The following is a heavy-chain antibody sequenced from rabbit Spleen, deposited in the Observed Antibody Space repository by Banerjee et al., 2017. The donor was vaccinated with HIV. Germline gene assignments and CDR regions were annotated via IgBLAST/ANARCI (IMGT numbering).Heavy chain of an antibody. D-gene: IGHD2-1*01. CDR1: GFSFSSGYD. CDR2: IYNGDIGSRT. Sequence: QEQLVESGGGLVQPGGSLKLSCKASGFSFSSGYDMCWVRQAPGKGLEWIACIYNGDIGSRTYYATWAKGRFTISKTSTTVTLQMTSLTAADTATYFCARDLDDVIGWNFGWWGPGTLVTVS. J-gene: IGHJ4*01. CDR3: ARDLDDVIGWNFGW. V-gene: IGHV1S45*01.